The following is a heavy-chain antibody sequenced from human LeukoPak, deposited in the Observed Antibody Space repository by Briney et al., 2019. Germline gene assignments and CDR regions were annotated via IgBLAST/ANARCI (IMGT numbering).Heavy chain of an antibody. CDR1: GFTFSNYW. J-gene: IGHJ4*02. V-gene: IGHV3-74*01. CDR3: AKAQVGAIYYFDY. Sequence: GGSLRLSCAASGFTFSNYWMHWVRQAPGKGLVWVSRIKGDGSHTIYADSVKGRFTISRDNSKNTLYLQMNSLRAEDTAVYYCAKAQVGAIYYFDYWGQGTLVTVSS. D-gene: IGHD1-26*01. CDR2: IKGDGSHT.